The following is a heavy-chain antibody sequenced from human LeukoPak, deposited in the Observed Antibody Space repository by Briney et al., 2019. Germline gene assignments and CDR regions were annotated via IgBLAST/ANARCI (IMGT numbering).Heavy chain of an antibody. CDR1: GGSISSYY. V-gene: IGHV4-59*01. D-gene: IGHD2-15*01. J-gene: IGHJ4*02. Sequence: SETLSLTCTVSGGSISSYYWSWIRQPPGKGLEWIGYIYYSGSTNYNPSLKSRVTISVDTSKNQSSLKLNSVTAADTAVYYCATRSTGVAATFDCWGQGAVVTVSS. CDR2: IYYSGST. CDR3: ATRSTGVAATFDC.